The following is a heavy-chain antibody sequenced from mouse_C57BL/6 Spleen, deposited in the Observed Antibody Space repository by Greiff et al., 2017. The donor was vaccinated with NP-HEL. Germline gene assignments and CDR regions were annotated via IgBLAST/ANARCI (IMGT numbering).Heavy chain of an antibody. Sequence: QVQLKESGPELVKPGASVKISCKASGYAFSSSWMNWVKQRPGKGLEWIGRIYPGDGDTNYNGKFKGKATLTADKSSSTAYMQLSSLTSEDSAVYFCAREATVKRAMDYWGQGTSVTVSS. CDR1: GYAFSSSW. D-gene: IGHD3-2*02. J-gene: IGHJ4*01. CDR2: IYPGDGDT. V-gene: IGHV1-82*01. CDR3: AREATVKRAMDY.